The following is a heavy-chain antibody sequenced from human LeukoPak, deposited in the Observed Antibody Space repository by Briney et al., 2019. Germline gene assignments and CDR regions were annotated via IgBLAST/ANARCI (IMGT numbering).Heavy chain of an antibody. D-gene: IGHD1-14*01. CDR3: ARHGTISSESYFDY. CDR2: IHNSGRT. V-gene: IGHV4-59*08. Sequence: SETLSLTCTVSGGSISSYYWSWVRQPPGKGLEWIGYIHNSGRTNYNPSLKSRVTGFVDTSKNQVSLRLSSVTAADTAAYYCARHGTISSESYFDYWGQGALVTVSS. CDR1: GGSISSYY. J-gene: IGHJ4*02.